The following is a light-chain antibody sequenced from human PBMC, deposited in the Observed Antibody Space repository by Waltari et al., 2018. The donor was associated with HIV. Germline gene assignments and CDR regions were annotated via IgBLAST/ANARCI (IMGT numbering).Light chain of an antibody. CDR3: CSYAGSTTYWV. Sequence: QSALTQPASVSGSPGQSLTISCTVTSSDVGSYDLVSWYPQHPGKAPKLMIYDVIKRPSGVSNRVSGSKSGNTASLTISGLQAEDEADYCCCSYAGSTTYWVFGGGTKLTVL. CDR1: SSDVGSYDL. J-gene: IGLJ3*02. CDR2: DVI. V-gene: IGLV2-23*02.